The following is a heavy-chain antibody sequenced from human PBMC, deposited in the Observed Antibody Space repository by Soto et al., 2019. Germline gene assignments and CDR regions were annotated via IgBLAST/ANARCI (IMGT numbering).Heavy chain of an antibody. V-gene: IGHV4-31*03. J-gene: IGHJ5*02. CDR1: GGSISSGGYY. CDR3: ARCSLVVIPVPGFDP. Sequence: SETLSLTCTVSGGSISSGGYYWSWIRQHPGRGLEWIGYIYYNGNTYYNPSLKSRVTVSVDTSKNQFSLNVRSVTAADTAVYYCARCSLVVIPVPGFDPWGQGTLVTVSS. D-gene: IGHD2-15*01. CDR2: IYYNGNT.